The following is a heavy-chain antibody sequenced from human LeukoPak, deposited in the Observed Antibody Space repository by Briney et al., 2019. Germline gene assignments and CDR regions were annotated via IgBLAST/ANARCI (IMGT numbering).Heavy chain of an antibody. CDR2: ISSASNYI. CDR3: ARSTGSYDDSSGYYPFDY. J-gene: IGHJ4*02. V-gene: IGHV3-21*01. Sequence: GGSLTLSCADSGFTFSSHSINWVRQAPGKGLEWVSSISSASNYIYYADSVKGRFTLSRDNARNSLYLQMNSLRAEDTAVYYCARSTGSYDDSSGYYPFDYWGQGTLVTVSS. CDR1: GFTFSSHS. D-gene: IGHD3-22*01.